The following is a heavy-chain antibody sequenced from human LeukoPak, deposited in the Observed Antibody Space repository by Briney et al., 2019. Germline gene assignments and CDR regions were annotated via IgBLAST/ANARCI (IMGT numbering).Heavy chain of an antibody. CDR2: IYYSGST. CDR1: GGSLSSYY. Sequence: SETLSLTCTVSGGSLSSYYWSWIRQPPGKGLEWVGYIYYSGSTNYNPSLKSRVTISVDTSKNQFSLKLSSVTAADTAVYYCARHDWDSSSWYSNDAFDIWGQGTMVTVSS. J-gene: IGHJ3*02. D-gene: IGHD6-13*01. V-gene: IGHV4-59*08. CDR3: ARHDWDSSSWYSNDAFDI.